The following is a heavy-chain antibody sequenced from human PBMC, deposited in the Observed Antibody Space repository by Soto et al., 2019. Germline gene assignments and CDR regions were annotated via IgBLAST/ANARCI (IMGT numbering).Heavy chain of an antibody. CDR3: ARLAPPVYSSGWGGYYSYGMYV. D-gene: IGHD6-19*01. J-gene: IGHJ6*02. CDR1: GGSISSYY. CDR2: IYYSGST. V-gene: IGHV4-59*08. Sequence: SETLSLTCTVSGGSISSYYWSWIRQPPGKGLEWIGYIYYSGSTNYNPSLKSRVTISVDASKNQFSLKLSSVTAADTAMYYCARLAPPVYSSGWGGYYSYGMYVCGQGTTVTVSS.